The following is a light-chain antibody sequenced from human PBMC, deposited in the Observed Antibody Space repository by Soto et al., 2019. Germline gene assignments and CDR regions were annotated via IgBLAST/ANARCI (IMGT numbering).Light chain of an antibody. Sequence: QSVLTQPPSVSGAPGQRVTFFCTGSSSNIGAGYDVHWYQQFPGTAPKLLIYGNSNRPSGVPDRFSGSKSGTSASLAITGLQAEDEADYYCQSYDSSLSGSGVFGGGTKLTVL. V-gene: IGLV1-40*01. CDR3: QSYDSSLSGSGV. CDR2: GNS. CDR1: SSNIGAGYD. J-gene: IGLJ2*01.